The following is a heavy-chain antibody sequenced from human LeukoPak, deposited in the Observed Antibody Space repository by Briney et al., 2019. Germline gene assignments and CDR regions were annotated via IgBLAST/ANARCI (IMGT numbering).Heavy chain of an antibody. CDR3: AREYSGYDLRDY. V-gene: IGHV3-48*01. CDR2: ISSSSSTI. J-gene: IGHJ4*02. CDR1: GLTFRTYA. D-gene: IGHD5-12*01. Sequence: GGSLRLSCAASGLTFRTYAMSWVRQAPGKGLEWVSYISSSSSTIYYADSVKARFTISRDNAKNSLYLQMNSLRAEDTAVYYCAREYSGYDLRDYWGQGTLVTVSS.